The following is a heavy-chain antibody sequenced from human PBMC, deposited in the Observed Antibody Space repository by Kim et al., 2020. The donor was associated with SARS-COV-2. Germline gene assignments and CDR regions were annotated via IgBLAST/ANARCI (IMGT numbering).Heavy chain of an antibody. CDR3: ARVLTSGWSYFDC. CDR2: ISSSSYI. V-gene: IGHV3-21*04. J-gene: IGHJ4*02. D-gene: IGHD6-19*01. Sequence: GGSLRLSCAASGFTFSSYSMNWVRQAPGKGLEWISSISSSSYIYYADSVKGRFTISRDNARASLYLQMNSLRAEDTAVYYCARVLTSGWSYFDCWGQGTL. CDR1: GFTFSSYS.